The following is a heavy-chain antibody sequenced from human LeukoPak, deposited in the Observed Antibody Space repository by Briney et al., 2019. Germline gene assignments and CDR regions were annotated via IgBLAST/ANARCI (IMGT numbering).Heavy chain of an antibody. D-gene: IGHD1-26*01. CDR1: GFTFTDYV. CDR2: ISYGGNRN. CDR3: PRDLLVGPTSCFAY. J-gene: IGHJ4*02. V-gene: IGHV3-30*01. Sequence: GGSLRLSCAASGFTFTDYVMHWVRQAPGKGLENVARISYGGNRNYYADSVRGRFTISRDNSKNTLYLQMNSLRAEDTAVYYCPRDLLVGPTSCFAYWGQGTLVTVSS.